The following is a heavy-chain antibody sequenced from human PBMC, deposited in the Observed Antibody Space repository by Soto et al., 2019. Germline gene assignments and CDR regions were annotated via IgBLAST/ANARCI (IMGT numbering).Heavy chain of an antibody. J-gene: IGHJ4*02. D-gene: IGHD2-15*01. CDR1: GGTFSSYD. Sequence: SVKVSCKASGGTFSSYDISWVRKAPGQGLEWMGGIIPIFGTANYAQKFQGRVTITADESTSTSYMWLSGLRSEHTAVYYCAREPYCSSGRCRGDFDYWRQGTRVTVSS. CDR2: IIPIFGTA. CDR3: AREPYCSSGRCRGDFDY. V-gene: IGHV1-69*13.